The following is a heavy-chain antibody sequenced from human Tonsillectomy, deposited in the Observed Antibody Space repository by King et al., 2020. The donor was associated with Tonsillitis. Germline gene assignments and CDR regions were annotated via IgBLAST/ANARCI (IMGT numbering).Heavy chain of an antibody. CDR3: ARDYDSSGYYPDAFDI. CDR1: GGPISSGGYS. Sequence: QLQESGPGLVKPSQTLSLTCAVSGGPISSGGYSWSWIRQPPGEGLEWIGYIYYSGSTYYNPSLKSRVTISVDTSKNHFSLNLSSVTAADTAVYYCARDYDSSGYYPDAFDIWGQGTMVTVSS. J-gene: IGHJ3*02. V-gene: IGHV4-30-4*07. D-gene: IGHD3-22*01. CDR2: IYYSGST.